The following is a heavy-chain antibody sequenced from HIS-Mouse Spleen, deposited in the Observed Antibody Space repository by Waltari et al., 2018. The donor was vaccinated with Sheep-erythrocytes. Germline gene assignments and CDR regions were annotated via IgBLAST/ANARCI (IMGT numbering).Heavy chain of an antibody. CDR2: IRSKANSYAT. CDR1: GFTFSGSA. J-gene: IGHJ4*02. D-gene: IGHD6-6*01. CDR3: TRHGYSSSSGSDY. V-gene: IGHV3-73*01. Sequence: PGGSLKLSCAASGFTFSGSAMHWVRQASGKGLEWVGRIRSKANSYATAYAASVKGRFTISRDDSKNTAYLQMNSLKTEDTAVYYCTRHGYSSSSGSDYWGQGTLVTVSS.